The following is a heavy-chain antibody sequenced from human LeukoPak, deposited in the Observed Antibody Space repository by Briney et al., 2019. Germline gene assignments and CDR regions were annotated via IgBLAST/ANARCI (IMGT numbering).Heavy chain of an antibody. CDR3: ARERRKEYYGSGSYYNFFDY. CDR1: GGSISSGGYY. Sequence: SETLSLTCTVSGGSISSGGYYWSWIRQHPGKGLEWFGYIYYSGSTYYNPSLKSRVTISVDTSKNQFSLKLSSVTAADTAVYYCARERRKEYYGSGSYYNFFDYWGQGTLVTVSS. V-gene: IGHV4-31*03. CDR2: IYYSGST. J-gene: IGHJ4*02. D-gene: IGHD3-10*01.